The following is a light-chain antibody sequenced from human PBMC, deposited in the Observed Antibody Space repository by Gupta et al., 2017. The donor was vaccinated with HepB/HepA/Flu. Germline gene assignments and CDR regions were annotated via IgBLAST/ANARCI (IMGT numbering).Light chain of an antibody. CDR2: WAS. CDR3: QQYYSTPWT. Sequence: NCKSSQSVLYSSNNKNYLAWYQQKPGQPPKLLIYWASTRESGVPDRFSGSGSGTDFTLTISSLQAEDVAVYYCQQYYSTPWTFGQGTKVEIK. CDR1: QSVLYSSNNKNY. V-gene: IGKV4-1*01. J-gene: IGKJ1*01.